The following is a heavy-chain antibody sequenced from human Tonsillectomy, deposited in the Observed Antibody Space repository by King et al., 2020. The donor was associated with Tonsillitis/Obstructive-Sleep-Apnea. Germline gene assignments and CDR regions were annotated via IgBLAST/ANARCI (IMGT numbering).Heavy chain of an antibody. J-gene: IGHJ4*02. CDR3: TARGGRY. D-gene: IGHD3-10*01. Sequence: VQLVESGGGLVQPGGSLRLSCAASGFTFSHAWMSWVRQAPGKGLEWVGRIKSKSDGGTMDYTAPVKDRFTISRDDSKNRLYLQMNSLKTEDTAVYYCTARGGRYWGQGTLVTVSS. V-gene: IGHV3-15*01. CDR1: GFTFSHAW. CDR2: IKSKSDGGTM.